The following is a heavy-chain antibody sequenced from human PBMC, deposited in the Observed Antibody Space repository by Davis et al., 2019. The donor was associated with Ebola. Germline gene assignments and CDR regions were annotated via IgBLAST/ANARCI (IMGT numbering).Heavy chain of an antibody. D-gene: IGHD3-16*01. Sequence: GGSLRPSCAASGFTSSTYWMSWVRQAPGKGLEWVANIKQDGSEKYYVDSVKGRFTISRDNAKNSLYLQMNSLRAEDTAVYYCAKGEQNWFDPWGQGTLVTVSS. CDR3: AKGEQNWFDP. J-gene: IGHJ5*02. V-gene: IGHV3-7*03. CDR2: IKQDGSEK. CDR1: GFTSSTYW.